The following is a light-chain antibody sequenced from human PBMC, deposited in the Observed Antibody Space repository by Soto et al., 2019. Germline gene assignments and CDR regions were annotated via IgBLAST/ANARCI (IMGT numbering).Light chain of an antibody. J-gene: IGKJ1*01. CDR1: QSISSSY. V-gene: IGKV3-20*01. CDR3: HQYGSASAWT. CDR2: GAS. Sequence: EIVLTQSPGTLSLFPGERATLSCRASQSISSSYLAWYQQKPGQAPRLLIHGASNRATGIPDRFSGAGSGTDFTLTFSRLEPEDFAVYYCHQYGSASAWTFGQGTKVEIK.